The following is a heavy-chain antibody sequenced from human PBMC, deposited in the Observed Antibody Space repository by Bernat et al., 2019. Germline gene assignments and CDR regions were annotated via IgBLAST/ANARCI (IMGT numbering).Heavy chain of an antibody. D-gene: IGHD6-6*01. CDR2: IWYDGSNK. CDR3: ASSIAARHTELDY. J-gene: IGHJ4*02. V-gene: IGHV3-33*01. CDR1: GFTFSSYG. Sequence: QVQLVESGVGVVQPGRSLRLSCAASGFTFSSYGMHWVRQAPGKGLEWVAVIWYDGSNKYYADSVKGRFTISRDNSKNTLYLQMNSLRAEDTAVYYCASSIAARHTELDYWGQGTLVTVSS.